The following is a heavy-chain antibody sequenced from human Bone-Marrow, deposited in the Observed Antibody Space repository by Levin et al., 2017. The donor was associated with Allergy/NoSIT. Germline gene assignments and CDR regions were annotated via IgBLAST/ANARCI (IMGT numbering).Heavy chain of an antibody. D-gene: IGHD5-24*01. CDR3: ASRREGFNDAAFDY. CDR2: IIPVYVTA. Sequence: SVKVSCKVSGGTFSTHILSWVRLAPGQGLEWMGGIIPVYVTANYPQRFQGRVTITADESTSTIYMELRSLRYEDTGIYYCASRREGFNDAAFDYWGQGSLVTVSS. V-gene: IGHV1-69*13. CDR1: GGTFSTHI. J-gene: IGHJ4*02.